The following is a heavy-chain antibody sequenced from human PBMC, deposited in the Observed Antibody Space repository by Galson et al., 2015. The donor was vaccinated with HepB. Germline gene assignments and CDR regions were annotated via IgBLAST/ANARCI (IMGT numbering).Heavy chain of an antibody. Sequence: SLRLSCAASGFTFDDYAMHWVRQAPGKGLEWVSGISWNSGSIGYADSVKGRFTISRDNAKNSLYLQMNSLRAEDTALYYCAKASGGANYYYGMDVWGQGTTVTVSS. V-gene: IGHV3-9*01. J-gene: IGHJ6*02. CDR2: ISWNSGSI. D-gene: IGHD1-26*01. CDR1: GFTFDDYA. CDR3: AKASGGANYYYGMDV.